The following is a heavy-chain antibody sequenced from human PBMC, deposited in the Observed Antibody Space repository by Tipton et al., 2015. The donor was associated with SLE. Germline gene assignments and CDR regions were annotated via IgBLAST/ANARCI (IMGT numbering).Heavy chain of an antibody. CDR1: GFTFSRYA. Sequence: EASGFTFSRYAMSWVRQAPGKGLEWVSVIYSGGSSTYYADSVKGRFTISRENSKNTLFLQMNSLRAEDTAIYYCAKAGYSSSFDYWGQGTLVTVSS. V-gene: IGHV3-23*03. J-gene: IGHJ4*02. CDR3: AKAGYSSSFDY. CDR2: IYSGGSST. D-gene: IGHD5-18*01.